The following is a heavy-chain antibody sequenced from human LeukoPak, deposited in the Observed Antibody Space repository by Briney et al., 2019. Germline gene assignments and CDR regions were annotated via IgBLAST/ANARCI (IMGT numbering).Heavy chain of an antibody. CDR3: ARGGGLRRSWLDL. J-gene: IGHJ5*02. CDR2: IHHSGDS. CDR1: YGALSGYY. D-gene: IGHD3-10*01. Sequence: SETLSLTCGVEYGALSGYYWTWIRQPPGKGLEWIGEIHHSGDSNYNASLNSRVTTSLDTSKNQFSLKLTSMTAADTAMYFCARGGGLRRSWLDLWGQGTLVTVSS. V-gene: IGHV4-34*01.